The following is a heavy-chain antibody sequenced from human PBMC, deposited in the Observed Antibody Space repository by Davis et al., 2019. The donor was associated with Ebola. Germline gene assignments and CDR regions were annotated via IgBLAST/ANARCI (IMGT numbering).Heavy chain of an antibody. CDR2: INHTGST. V-gene: IGHV4-34*01. Sequence: MPSETLSLTCAVYGGSFSGYYWSWIRQLPGKGLAWIGEINHTGSTNYNPSLKSRATISVDTSKNQFSLKLSSVTAADTAVYYCAKVDGSGSPWGQGTLVTVSS. J-gene: IGHJ5*02. CDR1: GGSFSGYY. CDR3: AKVDGSGSP. D-gene: IGHD3-10*01.